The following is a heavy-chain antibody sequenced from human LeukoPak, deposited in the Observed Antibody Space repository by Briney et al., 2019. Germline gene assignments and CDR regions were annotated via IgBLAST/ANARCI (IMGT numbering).Heavy chain of an antibody. J-gene: IGHJ4*02. CDR1: GYTFTGYY. V-gene: IGHV1-2*02. CDR3: ARGTYYDSSAYSGVRLFDY. D-gene: IGHD3-22*01. CDR2: INLNNGRI. Sequence: ASVKVSCKASGYTFTGYYMHWVRQAPGQGLEWMGWINLNNGRINYAQNFQGRVTITRDTSISTAYMELSSLTSDDAALYYCARGTYYDSSAYSGVRLFDYWGQGTLVTVSS.